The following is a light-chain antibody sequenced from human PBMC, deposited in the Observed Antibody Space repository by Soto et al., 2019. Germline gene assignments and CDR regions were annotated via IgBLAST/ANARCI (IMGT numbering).Light chain of an antibody. V-gene: IGLV2-14*01. CDR3: CSYAGNGAWV. CDR1: SSDVGAYNY. Sequence: QSALTQPASVSGSPGQSITISCTGTSSDVGAYNYVSWYQQYPGKAPKLMIYGVTNRPSGVSNRFSGSKTGNTASLTISGLQAEDEADFFCCSYAGNGAWVFGGGTKLTVL. J-gene: IGLJ3*02. CDR2: GVT.